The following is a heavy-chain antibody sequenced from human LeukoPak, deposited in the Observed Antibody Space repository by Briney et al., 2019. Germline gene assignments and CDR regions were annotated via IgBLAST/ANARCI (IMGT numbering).Heavy chain of an antibody. CDR1: GYSISSGYY. Sequence: PSETLSLTCTVSGYSISSGYYWGWIRQPPGKGLEWIGSIYHSGSTYYNPSLKSRVTISVDRSKNQFSLKLSSVTAADTAVYYCARDRRGVVISWGQGTLVTVSS. J-gene: IGHJ4*02. D-gene: IGHD3-3*01. CDR3: ARDRRGVVIS. V-gene: IGHV4-38-2*02. CDR2: IYHSGST.